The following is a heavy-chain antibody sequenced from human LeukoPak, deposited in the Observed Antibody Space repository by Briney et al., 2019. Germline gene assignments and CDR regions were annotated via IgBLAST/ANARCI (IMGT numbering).Heavy chain of an antibody. J-gene: IGHJ1*01. V-gene: IGHV4-39*01. CDR3: ARRRYYDGSGYLE. CDR2: LYYSGRT. D-gene: IGHD3-22*01. CDR1: GDSVSRSDSY. Sequence: KPSETLSLTCSVSGDSVSRSDSYWDWIRQPPGKGLEWIGTLYYSGRTYYSPSLKSRVTMSVDTSKNQFSLNLRIVTAADMAVYYCARRRYYDGSGYLEWGQGTLLSVSS.